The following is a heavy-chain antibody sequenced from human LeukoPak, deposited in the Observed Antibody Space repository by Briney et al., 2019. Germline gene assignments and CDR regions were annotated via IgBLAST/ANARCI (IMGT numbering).Heavy chain of an antibody. CDR1: GFTFSSYA. D-gene: IGHD6-13*01. CDR3: AKDPRTAAAYYFDY. Sequence: GRSLRLSCVASGFTFSSYAMHWVRQAPGRGLEWVAVISRDGRDKHHADSVKGRFTISRDNSKNTLYLQMDSLRAEDTAVYFCAKDPRTAAAYYFDYWGQGILVTVSS. CDR2: ISRDGRDK. J-gene: IGHJ4*02. V-gene: IGHV3-30*18.